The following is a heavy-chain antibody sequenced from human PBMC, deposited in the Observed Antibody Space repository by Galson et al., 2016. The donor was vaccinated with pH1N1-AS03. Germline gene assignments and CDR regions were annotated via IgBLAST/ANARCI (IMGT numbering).Heavy chain of an antibody. CDR2: IRYDGINK. Sequence: SLRLSCAASGLTFSSYGMHWVRQAPGKGLEWVAFIRYDGINKYYADSVKGRFTISRDNSKNTLYLQMNSLRAEDTAVYYCAKWASGYSSGWYYFDYWGQGTLVTVSS. J-gene: IGHJ4*02. V-gene: IGHV3-30*02. CDR3: AKWASGYSSGWYYFDY. CDR1: GLTFSSYG. D-gene: IGHD6-19*01.